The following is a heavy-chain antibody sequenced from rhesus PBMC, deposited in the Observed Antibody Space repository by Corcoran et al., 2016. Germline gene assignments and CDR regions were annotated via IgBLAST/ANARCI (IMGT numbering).Heavy chain of an antibody. CDR1: GGSIRGYYY. D-gene: IGHD2-21*01. CDR2: IYGNSAST. J-gene: IGHJ5-1*01. V-gene: IGHV4-73*01. Sequence: QVQLQQWGEGLVKPSETLSLTCAGYGGSIRGYYYWSWTRPPPGKGLGGVGYIYGNSASTTYNPSLKHRVTISKDTSKNQFSLKLSSVTAADTAVYYCARDWGYCTGSGCARGFDVWGPGVLVTVSS. CDR3: ARDWGYCTGSGCARGFDV.